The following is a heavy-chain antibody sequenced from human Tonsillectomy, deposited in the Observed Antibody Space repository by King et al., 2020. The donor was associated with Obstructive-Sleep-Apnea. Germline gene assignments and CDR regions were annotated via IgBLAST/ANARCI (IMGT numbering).Heavy chain of an antibody. CDR2: VNSDGSIT. CDR1: GFTFSNYW. Sequence: VQLVEPGGGLLQPGGSLRLSCAASGFTFSNYWMHWVRQAPGKGLVWVSRVNSDGSITNYADSVKGRFTISRDNAKNTLYLQMNSLRAEDTAVYYCAGGPVGGYYYLDFWGQGTLVTVSS. V-gene: IGHV3-74*01. CDR3: AGGPVGGYYYLDF. D-gene: IGHD4-23*01. J-gene: IGHJ4*02.